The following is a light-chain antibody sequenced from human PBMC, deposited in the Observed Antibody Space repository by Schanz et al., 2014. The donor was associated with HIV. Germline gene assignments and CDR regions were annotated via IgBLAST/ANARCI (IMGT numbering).Light chain of an antibody. J-gene: IGKJ1*01. CDR2: HAS. CDR3: QQYNDWPRT. Sequence: EIVLTQSPGTLSLSPGERATLSCRASQSVSSSYLAWYQQKPGQAPRLLIYHASSRAPGGPPRFSGSGSGTDFTLTINSLQSEDFAVYYCQQYNDWPRTFGRGTKVEIK. CDR1: QSVSSSY. V-gene: IGKV3-15*01.